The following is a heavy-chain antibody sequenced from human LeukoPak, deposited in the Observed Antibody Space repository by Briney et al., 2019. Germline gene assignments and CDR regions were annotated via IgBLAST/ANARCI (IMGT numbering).Heavy chain of an antibody. V-gene: IGHV3-30*04. J-gene: IGHJ4*02. Sequence: GRSLRLSCAASGFTFSSYAMHWVRQAPGKGLEWVAVISYDGSNKYYADSVKGRSTISRDNSKNTLYLQMNSLRAEDTAVYYCARDLAVVGGYFDYWGQGTLVTVSS. CDR2: ISYDGSNK. CDR3: ARDLAVVGGYFDY. D-gene: IGHD2-2*01. CDR1: GFTFSSYA.